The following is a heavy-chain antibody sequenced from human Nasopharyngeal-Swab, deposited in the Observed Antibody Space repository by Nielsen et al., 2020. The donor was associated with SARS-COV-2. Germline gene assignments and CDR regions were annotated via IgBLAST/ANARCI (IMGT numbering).Heavy chain of an antibody. CDR3: AKGLVEYYDILTGYYIIGY. D-gene: IGHD3-9*01. CDR2: ISGSGGST. J-gene: IGHJ4*02. V-gene: IGHV3-23*01. Sequence: WIRQPPGKGLEWVSAISGSGGSTYYADSVKGRFTISRDNSKNTLYLQMKSLRAEDTAVYYCAKGLVEYYDILTGYYIIGYWGQGTLVTVSS.